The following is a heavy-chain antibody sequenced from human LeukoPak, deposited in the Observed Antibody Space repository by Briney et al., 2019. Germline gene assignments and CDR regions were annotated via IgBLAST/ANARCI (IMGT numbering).Heavy chain of an antibody. V-gene: IGHV1-69*05. CDR1: GGTFSSYA. CDR2: IIPIFGTA. Sequence: ASVKVSCKASGGTFSSYAISWVRQAPGQGLEWMGGIIPIFGTANYAQKFQGRVTITTDESTSTAYMELSSLRSEDTAVYYCARTYYYYSSGYWGSWYFDLWGRGTLVTVSS. CDR3: ARTYYYYSSGYWGSWYFDL. J-gene: IGHJ2*01. D-gene: IGHD3-22*01.